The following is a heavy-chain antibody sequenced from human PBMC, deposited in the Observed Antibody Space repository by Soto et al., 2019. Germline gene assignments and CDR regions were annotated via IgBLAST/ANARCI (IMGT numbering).Heavy chain of an antibody. Sequence: PGRSLRLSCAASGFTFSSYTMNWVRQAPGKGLEWVSSISSSSSYIYYADSVKGRFTISRDNAKNSLYLQMSSLRVEDTAVYYCARGDYYDTSGPFSDAFDIWGQGTMVTVSS. CDR3: ARGDYYDTSGPFSDAFDI. D-gene: IGHD3-22*01. CDR1: GFTFSSYT. J-gene: IGHJ3*02. CDR2: ISSSSSYI. V-gene: IGHV3-21*01.